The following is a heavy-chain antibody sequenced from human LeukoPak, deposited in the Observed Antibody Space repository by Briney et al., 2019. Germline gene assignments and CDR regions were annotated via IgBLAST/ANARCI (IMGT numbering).Heavy chain of an antibody. Sequence: SETLSLTCAVSGGSISSYYWSWIRQPPGKGLEWIGYIYYSGSTNYNPSLKSRVTISVDTSKNQFSLKLSSVTAADTAVYYCARSTYGSGSAPPDYWGQGTLVTVSS. CDR2: IYYSGST. V-gene: IGHV4-59*01. CDR3: ARSTYGSGSAPPDY. CDR1: GGSISSYY. J-gene: IGHJ4*02. D-gene: IGHD3-10*01.